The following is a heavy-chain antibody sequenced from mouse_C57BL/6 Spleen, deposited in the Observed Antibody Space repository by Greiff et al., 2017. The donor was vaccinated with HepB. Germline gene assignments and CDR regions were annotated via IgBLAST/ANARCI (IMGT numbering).Heavy chain of an antibody. CDR1: GFTFSNYW. Sequence: EVQLQQSGGGLVQPGGSMKLSCVASGFTFSNYWMNWVRQSPEKGLEWVAQIRLKSDNYATHYAESVKGRFTISRDDSKSSVYLQMNNLRAEDTGIYYCTVNWFHYYAMDYWGQGTSVTVSS. CDR3: TVNWFHYYAMDY. J-gene: IGHJ4*01. CDR2: IRLKSDNYAT. D-gene: IGHD4-1*01. V-gene: IGHV6-3*01.